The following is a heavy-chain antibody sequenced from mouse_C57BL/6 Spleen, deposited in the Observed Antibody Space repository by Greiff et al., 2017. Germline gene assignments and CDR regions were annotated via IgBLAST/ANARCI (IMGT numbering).Heavy chain of an antibody. V-gene: IGHV1-7*01. Sequence: VKLMESGAELAKPGASVKLSCKASGYTFTSYWMHWVNQRPGQGLEWIGYINPSSGYTKYNQKFKDKATLTEDKSSSTAYMQLSRLTYEDSAFYYWTRSLTGVFGYWGQGTTLTVSS. J-gene: IGHJ2*01. CDR2: INPSSGYT. CDR1: GYTFTSYW. CDR3: TRSLTGVFGY. D-gene: IGHD4-1*01.